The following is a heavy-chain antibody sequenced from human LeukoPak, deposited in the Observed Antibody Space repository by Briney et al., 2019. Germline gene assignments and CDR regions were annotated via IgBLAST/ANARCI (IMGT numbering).Heavy chain of an antibody. CDR2: ISGGGGST. CDR3: AKTDSSSWYVSNWFDP. V-gene: IGHV3-23*01. J-gene: IGHJ5*02. Sequence: GGSLRLSCAASGFTFSSYAMSWVRQAPGKGLEWVSAISGGGGSTYYADSVKGRFTISRDNSKNTLYLQMNSLRAEDAAVYYCAKTDSSSWYVSNWFDPWGQGTLVTVSS. D-gene: IGHD6-13*01. CDR1: GFTFSSYA.